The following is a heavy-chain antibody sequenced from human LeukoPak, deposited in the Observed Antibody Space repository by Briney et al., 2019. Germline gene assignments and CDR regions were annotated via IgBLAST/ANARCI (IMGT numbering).Heavy chain of an antibody. CDR3: ASVGRCSGGSCYWSYFDY. V-gene: IGHV4-39*01. CDR2: IYYSGST. CDR1: GGSFSGYY. J-gene: IGHJ4*02. Sequence: SETLSLTCAVYGGSFSGYYWGWIRQPPGKGLEWIGSIYYSGSTYYNPSLKSRVTISVDTSKNQFSLKLSSVTAADTAVYYCASVGRCSGGSCYWSYFDYWGQGTLVTVSS. D-gene: IGHD2-15*01.